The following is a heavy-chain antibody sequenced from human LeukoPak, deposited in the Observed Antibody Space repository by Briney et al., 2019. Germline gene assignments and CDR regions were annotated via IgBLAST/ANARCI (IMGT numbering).Heavy chain of an antibody. CDR3: ARVGYCSCTSCHAADYYYMDV. Sequence: SVKVSCKASGGTFSSYAISWVRQAPGQGLEWMGGIIPIFGTANYAQKFQGRVTITTDESTSTAYMELSSLRSEDTAVYYCARVGYCSCTSCHAADYYYMDVWGKGTTVTVSS. D-gene: IGHD2-2*01. CDR2: IIPIFGTA. CDR1: GGTFSSYA. V-gene: IGHV1-69*05. J-gene: IGHJ6*03.